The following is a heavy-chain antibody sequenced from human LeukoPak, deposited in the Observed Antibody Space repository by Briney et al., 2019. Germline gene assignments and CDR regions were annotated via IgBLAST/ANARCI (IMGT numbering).Heavy chain of an antibody. Sequence: PSQTLSLTCTVSGGSISSGYYYWRWIRQPPGKGLEWIGYIYYSGSTYYNPSLKSRVTISVDTSKNQFSLKLSSVTAADTAVYYCARTTYSSSSGRYYYYMDVWGKGTTVTVSS. V-gene: IGHV4-30-4*08. CDR2: IYYSGST. D-gene: IGHD6-6*01. J-gene: IGHJ6*03. CDR3: ARTTYSSSSGRYYYYMDV. CDR1: GGSISSGYYY.